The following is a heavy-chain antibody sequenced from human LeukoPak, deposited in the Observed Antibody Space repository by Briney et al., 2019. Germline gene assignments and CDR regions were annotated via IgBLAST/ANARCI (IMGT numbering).Heavy chain of an antibody. CDR3: ARRSYSSGWYYFDY. Sequence: SETMSLTSTLAGRSLSSYYWSWIRQPPGEGLEWIGYIYYSGSTNYNPSLKSRVTISVDTSKNQLSLKLSSVTATDTAVYYCARRSYSSGWYYFDYWGQGTLVTVSS. V-gene: IGHV4-59*08. CDR2: IYYSGST. D-gene: IGHD6-19*01. CDR1: GRSLSSYY. J-gene: IGHJ4*02.